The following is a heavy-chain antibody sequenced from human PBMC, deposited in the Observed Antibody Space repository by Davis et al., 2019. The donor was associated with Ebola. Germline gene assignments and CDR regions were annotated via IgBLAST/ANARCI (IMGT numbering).Heavy chain of an antibody. CDR3: ARSEIGYSSGWYHHFQH. CDR2: IKQDGSEK. CDR1: GFTFSNYW. D-gene: IGHD6-19*01. V-gene: IGHV3-7*03. Sequence: GASLNISCAASGFTFSNYWMSWVRQAPGKGLEWVANIKQDGSEKYYVDSVKSRFTISRDNAKNSLYLHMNSLRAEDTAVYYCARSEIGYSSGWYHHFQHWGQGTLVTVSS. J-gene: IGHJ1*01.